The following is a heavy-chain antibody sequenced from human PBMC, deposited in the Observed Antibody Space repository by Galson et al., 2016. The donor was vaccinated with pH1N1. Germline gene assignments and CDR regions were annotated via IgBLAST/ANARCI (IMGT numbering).Heavy chain of an antibody. Sequence: SETLSLTCTVSGGSINSHYWSWVRQSPGKGLEWIGYSYYIGSTNYNPSLGSRVSMSFETSKNQFSLNLTSMTAADTAVYYCARDRPLATAGFINWGHWFDPWGQGILVTVSS. V-gene: IGHV4-59*11. CDR3: ARDRPLATAGFINWGHWFDP. J-gene: IGHJ5*02. CDR1: GGSINSHY. CDR2: SYYIGST. D-gene: IGHD6-13*01.